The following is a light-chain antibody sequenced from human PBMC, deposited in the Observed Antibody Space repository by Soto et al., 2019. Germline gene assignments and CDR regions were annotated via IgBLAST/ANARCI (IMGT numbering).Light chain of an antibody. Sequence: DIPMTQYPSTLSGSLGDRVTITCRASQTISSWLAWYQQKPGKAPKLLISAASTLQSGVPSRFSGSGSGTDFSLTISSLQSEDFATYYCQQAFSFPFTFGPGTKVDI. V-gene: IGKV1-12*01. CDR3: QQAFSFPFT. CDR2: AAS. J-gene: IGKJ3*01. CDR1: QTISSW.